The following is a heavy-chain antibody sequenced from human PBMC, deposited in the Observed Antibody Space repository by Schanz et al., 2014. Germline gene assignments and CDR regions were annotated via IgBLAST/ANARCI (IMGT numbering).Heavy chain of an antibody. CDR3: AKVWGSDYFYTFDY. V-gene: IGHV3-30*02. J-gene: IGHJ4*02. CDR1: GFTFSSYG. D-gene: IGHD3-22*01. Sequence: QVQLVESGGGVVQPGGSLRLSCEASGFTFSSYGMHWVRQAPGKGLEWVTFIRYDGSKKYYVDSVKGRFTISRDNSKNTLYLQMNSLRVEDTAVYYCAKVWGSDYFYTFDYWGQGTLVTVSS. CDR2: IRYDGSKK.